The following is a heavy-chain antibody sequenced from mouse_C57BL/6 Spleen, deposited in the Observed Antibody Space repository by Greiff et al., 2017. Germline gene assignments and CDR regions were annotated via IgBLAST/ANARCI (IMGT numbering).Heavy chain of an antibody. CDR1: GYAFSSSW. D-gene: IGHD3-2*02. CDR2: IYPGDGDT. Sequence: QVQLQQSGPELVKPGASVKISCKASGYAFSSSWMNWVKQRPGKGLEWIGRIYPGDGDTNYNGKFKGKATLTADKSSSTAYMQLSSLTSEDSAVSFCAREGAAQAPGAMDYWGQGTSVTVSS. J-gene: IGHJ4*01. V-gene: IGHV1-82*01. CDR3: AREGAAQAPGAMDY.